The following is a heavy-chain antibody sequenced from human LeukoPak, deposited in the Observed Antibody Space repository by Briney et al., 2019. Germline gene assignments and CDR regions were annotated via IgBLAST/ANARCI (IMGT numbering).Heavy chain of an antibody. CDR2: IYYSGST. Sequence: TSETLSLTCTVSGGSIRSGGYYWSWIRQHPGKGLEWIGYIYYSGSTYYNPSLKTRVTISVDTSKNQFSLKLSSVTAAVTAVYYCARDLLGPVDYWGQGTLVTVSS. CDR1: GGSIRSGGYY. V-gene: IGHV4-31*03. D-gene: IGHD2-21*01. J-gene: IGHJ4*02. CDR3: ARDLLGPVDY.